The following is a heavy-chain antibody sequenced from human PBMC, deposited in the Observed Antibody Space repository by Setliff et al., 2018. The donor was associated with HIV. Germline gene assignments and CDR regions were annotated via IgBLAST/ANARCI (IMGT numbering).Heavy chain of an antibody. J-gene: IGHJ3*01. V-gene: IGHV3-30*18. CDR3: AKVLRLGSALDL. CDR2: ISDDGLNT. D-gene: IGHD3-16*01. Sequence: PGGSLSLSCVATGFSFSNNGMHWVRQFPGKGLEWVAVISDDGLNTYYADSVKDRFTISRDNPKNTLYLQMNSLRAEDTAVYYCAKVLRLGSALDLWGQGTLVTV. CDR1: GFSFSNNG.